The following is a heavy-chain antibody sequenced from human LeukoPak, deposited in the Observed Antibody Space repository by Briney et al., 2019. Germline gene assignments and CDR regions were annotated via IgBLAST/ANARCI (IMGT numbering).Heavy chain of an antibody. CDR2: INPNSGGT. J-gene: IGHJ4*02. CDR3: ARVRCSSASCYGPLDY. V-gene: IGHV1-2*02. D-gene: IGHD2-2*01. Sequence: GASVNVSCKASGYTFTGYYMHWVRQAPGQGLEWMGWINPNSGGTNYAQKFQGRVTMTRDTSISTAYMELSRLRSDDTAVYYCARVRCSSASCYGPLDYWGQGTLVTVSS. CDR1: GYTFTGYY.